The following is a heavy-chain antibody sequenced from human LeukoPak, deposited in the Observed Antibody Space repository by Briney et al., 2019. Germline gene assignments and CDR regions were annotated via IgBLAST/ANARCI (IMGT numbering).Heavy chain of an antibody. Sequence: AGGSLRLSCAASGFTFSIHWMTWVRQAPGKGLEWVATIKPDGNDKYFVDSVKGRFTVSRDNAKTSLYLQMNSLRAEDTAVYYCARVLSGSSSWYGYWGQGTLVTVSS. CDR3: ARVLSGSSSWYGY. J-gene: IGHJ4*02. V-gene: IGHV3-7*01. CDR1: GFTFSIHW. CDR2: IKPDGNDK. D-gene: IGHD6-13*01.